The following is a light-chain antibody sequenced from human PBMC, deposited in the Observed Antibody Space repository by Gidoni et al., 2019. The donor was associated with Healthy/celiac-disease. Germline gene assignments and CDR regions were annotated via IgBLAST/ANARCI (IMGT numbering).Light chain of an antibody. CDR2: SNN. CDR3: AVWDDSLNGYV. Sequence: QSVLPQPPSASGTPGQRVTISCSGSSSNIGSNTVNWYQQLPGTAPKLLIYSNNQRPSGVPDRFSGSKSGTSASLAISGLQSEDEADYYCAVWDDSLNGYVFGTGTKVTGL. J-gene: IGLJ1*01. CDR1: SSNIGSNT. V-gene: IGLV1-44*01.